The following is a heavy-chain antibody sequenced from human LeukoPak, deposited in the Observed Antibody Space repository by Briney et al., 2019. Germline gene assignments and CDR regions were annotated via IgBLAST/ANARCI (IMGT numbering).Heavy chain of an antibody. CDR3: ARDRSSGWYGKYYFDY. J-gene: IGHJ4*02. CDR1: GGSISSYY. Sequence: KPSETLSLNCTVSGGSISSYYWSLIRQPPGKGLEWIWDIYYSGSTNYNPSLKSRVTISVDTSKNQFSLKLSSVTAADTAVYYCARDRSSGWYGKYYFDYWGQGTLVTVSS. D-gene: IGHD6-19*01. V-gene: IGHV4-59*01. CDR2: IYYSGST.